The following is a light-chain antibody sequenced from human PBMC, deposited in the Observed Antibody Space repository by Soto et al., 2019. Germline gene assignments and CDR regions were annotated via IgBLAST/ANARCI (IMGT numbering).Light chain of an antibody. CDR2: DVS. CDR3: CSYAGSSYV. CDR1: SSDVGGYNY. J-gene: IGLJ1*01. V-gene: IGLV2-11*01. Sequence: QSVLTQPRSVSWSPGQSVTISCTGTSSDVGGYNYVSWYQQHPGKAPKLMIYDVSKRPSGVPDRFSGSKSGNTASLTISGLQAEDEADYYCCSYAGSSYVFGTGTKLTVL.